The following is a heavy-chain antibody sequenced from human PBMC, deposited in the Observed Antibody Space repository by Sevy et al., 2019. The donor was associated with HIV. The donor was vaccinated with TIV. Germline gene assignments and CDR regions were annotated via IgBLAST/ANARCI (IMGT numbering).Heavy chain of an antibody. CDR2: IYFGGSS. J-gene: IGHJ4*02. D-gene: IGHD1-26*01. CDR1: GYYISSGHY. Sequence: SETLSLTCAVSGYYISSGHYWGWIRQTPGKGLEWIGNIYFGGSSYYSPSLRSRATLSIDTSKNHFSLRLDSVTAADTALYFCARRGVMGSSGNYFDFSGQGTQVTVSS. V-gene: IGHV4-38-2*01. CDR3: ARRGVMGSSGNYFDF.